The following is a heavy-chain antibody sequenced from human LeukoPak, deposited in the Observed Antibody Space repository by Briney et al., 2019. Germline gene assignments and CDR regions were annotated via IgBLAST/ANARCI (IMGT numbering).Heavy chain of an antibody. J-gene: IGHJ4*02. D-gene: IGHD4-17*01. V-gene: IGHV4-59*01. CDR1: GGSISSYY. CDR3: AGERLDDYGDYRGPYYFDY. CDR2: IYYSGST. Sequence: SETLSLTCTVSGGSISSYYWSWIRQPPGKGREWIGYIYYSGSTNYNPSLKSRVTISVDTSKNQFSLKLSSVTAADTAVYYCAGERLDDYGDYRGPYYFDYWGQGTLVTVSS.